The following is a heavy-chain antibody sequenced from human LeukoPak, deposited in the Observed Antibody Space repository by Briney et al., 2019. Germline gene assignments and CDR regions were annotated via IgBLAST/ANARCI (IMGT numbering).Heavy chain of an antibody. CDR1: GYTFTGYY. J-gene: IGHJ6*02. V-gene: IGHV1-2*04. Sequence: ASVKVSCKASGYTFTGYYMHWVRQAPGQGLEWMGWINPNSGGTNYAQKFQGWVTMTRDTSTSTVYMELSSLRSEDTAVYYCASDSLYGMDVWGQGTTVTVSS. CDR3: ASDSLYGMDV. CDR2: INPNSGGT.